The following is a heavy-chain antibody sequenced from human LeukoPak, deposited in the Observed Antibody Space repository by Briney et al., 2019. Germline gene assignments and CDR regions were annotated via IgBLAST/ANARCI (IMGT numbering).Heavy chain of an antibody. V-gene: IGHV3-7*01. J-gene: IGHJ4*02. CDR2: IKQDGSEK. D-gene: IGHD6-13*01. Sequence: GGSLRLSCAASGFTFSSYWMSWVRQAPGKGLEWVANIKQDGSEKYYVDSVKGRFTISGDNAKNSLYLQMNSLRAEDTAVYYCARWRQQLANFFDYWGQGTLVTVSS. CDR1: GFTFSSYW. CDR3: ARWRQQLANFFDY.